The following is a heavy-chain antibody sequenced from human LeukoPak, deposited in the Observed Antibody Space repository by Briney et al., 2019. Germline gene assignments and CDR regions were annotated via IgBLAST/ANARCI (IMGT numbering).Heavy chain of an antibody. Sequence: GGSLRLSRAASGFTFSDYYMSWIRQAPGKGLEWVSYISSSGSTIYYADSVKGRFTISRDNAKNSLYLQMNSLRAEDTAVYYCARVGEGIWQLVRSIYFDYWGQGTLVTVSS. V-gene: IGHV3-11*01. CDR2: ISSSGSTI. D-gene: IGHD6-6*01. CDR3: ARVGEGIWQLVRSIYFDY. J-gene: IGHJ4*02. CDR1: GFTFSDYY.